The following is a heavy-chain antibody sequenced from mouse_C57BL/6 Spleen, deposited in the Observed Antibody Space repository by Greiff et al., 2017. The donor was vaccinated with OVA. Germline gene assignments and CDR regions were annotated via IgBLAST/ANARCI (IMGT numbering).Heavy chain of an antibody. CDR3: ARSQDGSSYGYFDV. CDR1: GYTFTSYW. J-gene: IGHJ1*03. V-gene: IGHV1-52*01. D-gene: IGHD1-1*01. CDR2: IDPSDSET. Sequence: QVQLQQPGAELVRPGSSVKLSCKASGYTFTSYWMHWVKQRPIQGLEWIGNIDPSDSETHSNQKFKDKATLTVDKSSSTAYMQLSSLTSKGSAVYYCARSQDGSSYGYFDVWGTGTTVTVSS.